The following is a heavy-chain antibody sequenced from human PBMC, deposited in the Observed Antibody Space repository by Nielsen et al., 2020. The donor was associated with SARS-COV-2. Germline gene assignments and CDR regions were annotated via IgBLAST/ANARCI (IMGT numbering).Heavy chain of an antibody. Sequence: GESLKISCAASGFTFSSYSMNWVRQAPGKGLEWVANIKQDGSEKYYVDSVKGRFTISRDNAKNSLYLQMNSLRAEDTAVYYCARVYSYGDERDYWGQGTLVTVSS. V-gene: IGHV3-7*01. J-gene: IGHJ4*02. CDR1: GFTFSSYS. CDR2: IKQDGSEK. D-gene: IGHD5-18*01. CDR3: ARVYSYGDERDY.